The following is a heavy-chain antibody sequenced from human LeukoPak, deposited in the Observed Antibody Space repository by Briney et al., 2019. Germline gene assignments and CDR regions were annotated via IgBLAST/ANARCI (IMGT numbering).Heavy chain of an antibody. CDR2: ISSSSSYI. CDR3: ARDRTAVTAFDY. Sequence: GGSLRLSCAASGFTFSSYSMNWVRQAPGKGLEWVSSISSSSSYIYYADSVKGRFTISRDNAKNSLYLQMNSLRAEDTAVYYCARDRTAVTAFDYWGQGTLVTVSS. CDR1: GFTFSSYS. J-gene: IGHJ4*02. D-gene: IGHD4-17*01. V-gene: IGHV3-21*01.